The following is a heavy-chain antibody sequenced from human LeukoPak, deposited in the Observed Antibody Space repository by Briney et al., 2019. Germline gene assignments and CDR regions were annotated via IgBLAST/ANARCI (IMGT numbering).Heavy chain of an antibody. CDR3: VRIVIWGSDFYGMDV. D-gene: IGHD7-27*01. Sequence: GGSLRLSCAASGFTFSRYWMSWVRQAPGKGLEWVANIKQDGSEKYYVDSVKGRFTISRDNAKNSLYLQMNSLRAEDTAVYYCVRIVIWGSDFYGMDVWGQGTTVTVSS. CDR1: GFTFSRYW. J-gene: IGHJ6*02. V-gene: IGHV3-7*01. CDR2: IKQDGSEK.